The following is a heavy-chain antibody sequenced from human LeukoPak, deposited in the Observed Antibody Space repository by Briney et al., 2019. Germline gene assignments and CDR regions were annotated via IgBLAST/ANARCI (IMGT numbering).Heavy chain of an antibody. J-gene: IGHJ3*02. D-gene: IGHD5-24*01. Sequence: PSETLSLTCTVSGGSISSYYWSWIRQPPGKGLEWIGYIYYSGSTNYNPSLKSRVTISVDTSKNQFSLKLSSVTAADTAVYYCARQRRRDGTPGIFDIWGQGTMVTVSS. V-gene: IGHV4-59*08. CDR1: GGSISSYY. CDR2: IYYSGST. CDR3: ARQRRRDGTPGIFDI.